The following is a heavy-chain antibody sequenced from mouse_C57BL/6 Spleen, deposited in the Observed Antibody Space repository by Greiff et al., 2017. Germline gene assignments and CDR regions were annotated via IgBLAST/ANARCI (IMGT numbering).Heavy chain of an antibody. J-gene: IGHJ2*01. CDR1: GYAFSSSW. V-gene: IGHV1-82*01. Sequence: QVQLQQSGPELVKPGASVKISCKASGYAFSSSWVNWVKQRPGKGLEWIGRIYTGDGDTNYNGKFKGKATLTADKSSSTAYMQLSSLTSEDSAVYFCARGTVGYWGQGTTLTVSS. CDR3: ARGTVGY. D-gene: IGHD1-1*01. CDR2: IYTGDGDT.